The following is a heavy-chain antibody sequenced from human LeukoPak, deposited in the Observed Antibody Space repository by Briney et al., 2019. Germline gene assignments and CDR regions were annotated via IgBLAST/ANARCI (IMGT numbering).Heavy chain of an antibody. J-gene: IGHJ4*02. CDR3: ARDYGSGSYYNGIDY. CDR2: INWNGGTT. D-gene: IGHD3-10*01. V-gene: IGHV3-20*04. CDR1: GFTFEGYG. Sequence: GGSLRLSCAASGFTFEGYGMSWVRQAPEKGLEWVSYINWNGGTTDYADSVKGRFTISRDNAMSSLYLQMNSLRAEDTALYYCARDYGSGSYYNGIDYWGQGTLVSVSS.